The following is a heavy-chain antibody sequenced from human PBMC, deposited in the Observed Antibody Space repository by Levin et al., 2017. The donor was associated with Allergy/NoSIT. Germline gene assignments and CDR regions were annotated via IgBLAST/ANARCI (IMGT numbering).Heavy chain of an antibody. CDR1: GFTFSSYA. CDR2: ISGSGGST. J-gene: IGHJ4*02. V-gene: IGHV3-23*01. D-gene: IGHD4-17*01. Sequence: GESLKISCAASGFTFSSYAMSWVRQAPGKGLEWVSAISGSGGSTYYADSVKGRFTISRDNSKNTLYLQMNSLRAEDTAVYYCAKAPQYGLFDYWGQGTLVTVSS. CDR3: AKAPQYGLFDY.